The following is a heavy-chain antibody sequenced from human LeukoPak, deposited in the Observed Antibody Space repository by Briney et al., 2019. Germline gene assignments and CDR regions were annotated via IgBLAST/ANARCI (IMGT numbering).Heavy chain of an antibody. D-gene: IGHD3-22*01. J-gene: IGHJ4*02. CDR1: GDSISNYF. Sequence: SETLSLTCTVSGDSISNYFWSWIRQPPGKEPEYIGYIYYSGSTNYNPSLKSRVTISADTSKNQLSLKLNSVTAADTAAYYCARHVPYDSSDYTLTYWGQGTLVTVSS. V-gene: IGHV4-59*08. CDR3: ARHVPYDSSDYTLTY. CDR2: IYYSGST.